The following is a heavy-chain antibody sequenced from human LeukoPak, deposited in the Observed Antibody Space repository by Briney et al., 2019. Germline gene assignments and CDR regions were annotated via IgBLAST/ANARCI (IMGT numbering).Heavy chain of an antibody. V-gene: IGHV3-23*01. CDR1: GITFSSHG. J-gene: IGHJ4*02. CDR2: ISGSGGST. Sequence: GGSLRLSCAASGITFSSHGMSWVRQAPGKGLEWVSSISGSGGSTYYADSVKGRFTISRDNSKNTLYLQMNSLRAEDTAVYYCARAIVVIPAAIRYWGQGTLVTVSS. D-gene: IGHD2-2*01. CDR3: ARAIVVIPAAIRY.